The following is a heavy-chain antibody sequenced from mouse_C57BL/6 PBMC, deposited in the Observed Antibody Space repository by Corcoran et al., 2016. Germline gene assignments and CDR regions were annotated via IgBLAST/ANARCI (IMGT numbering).Heavy chain of an antibody. Sequence: QVQLKPSGAELVRPGASVKLSCKASGYTFTDYYINWVKQRPGQGLEWIARIYPGSGNTYYNEKFKGKATLTAEKSSSTAYMQLSSLTSEDSAVYFCASEEVGARDYWGQGTPVTVSS. V-gene: IGHV1-76*01. CDR3: ASEEVGARDY. J-gene: IGHJ4*01. CDR2: IYPGSGNT. CDR1: GYTFTDYY.